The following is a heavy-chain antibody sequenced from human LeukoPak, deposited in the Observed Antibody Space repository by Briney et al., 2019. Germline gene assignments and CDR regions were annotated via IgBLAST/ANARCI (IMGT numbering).Heavy chain of an antibody. V-gene: IGHV3-30*04. CDR3: ARGPRGYSYGPDDYYYYYGMDV. CDR2: ISYDGSNK. D-gene: IGHD5-18*01. J-gene: IGHJ6*02. CDR1: GFTFSSYA. Sequence: PGGSLRLSCAASGFTFSSYAMHWVRQAPGKGLEWVAVISYDGSNKYYADSVKGRFTISRDNSKNTLYLQMNSLRAEDTAVYYCARGPRGYSYGPDDYYYYYGMDVWGQGTTVTVSS.